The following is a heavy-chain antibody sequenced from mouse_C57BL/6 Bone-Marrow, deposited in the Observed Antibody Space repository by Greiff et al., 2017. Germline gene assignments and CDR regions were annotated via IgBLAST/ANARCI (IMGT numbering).Heavy chain of an antibody. CDR1: GFTFSSYG. V-gene: IGHV5-6*02. CDR2: ISSGGSYP. CDR3: ARIYAWYFDV. D-gene: IGHD1-1*01. J-gene: IGHJ1*03. Sequence: DVKLVESGGDLVKPGGSLKLSCAASGFTFSSYGMSWVRQTPDKRLEWVATISSGGSYPYSPDSVKGRFTISRDNAKNTLYLQMSSLKSEDTAMYYCARIYAWYFDVWGTGTTVTVSS.